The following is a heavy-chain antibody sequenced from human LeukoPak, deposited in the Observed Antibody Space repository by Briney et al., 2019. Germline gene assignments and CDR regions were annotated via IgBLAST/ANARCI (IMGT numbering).Heavy chain of an antibody. V-gene: IGHV3-23*01. J-gene: IGHJ4*02. CDR3: AKERDSSGYFDY. Sequence: PGGSLRLSCAASGFTFSSYAMSWVRRAPGKGLEWVSAISGSGGGTYYADSVKGRFTISRDNSKKILYLQMNSLRVEDTALYYCAKERDSSGYFDYWGQGTLVTASS. D-gene: IGHD3-22*01. CDR1: GFTFSSYA. CDR2: ISGSGGGT.